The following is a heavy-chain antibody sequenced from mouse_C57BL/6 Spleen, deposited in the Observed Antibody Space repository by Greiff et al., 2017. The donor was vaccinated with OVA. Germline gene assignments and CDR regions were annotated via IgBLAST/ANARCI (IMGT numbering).Heavy chain of an antibody. Sequence: QVQLQQPGAELMKPGASVKLSCKATGYTFTGYWIEWVKQRPGHGLEWIGEILPGSGSTNYNEKFKGKATFTADTSSNTAYMQLSSLTTEDSAIYYCARYRYYGYDGGYAMDYWGQGTSVTVSS. J-gene: IGHJ4*01. CDR1: GYTFTGYW. CDR2: ILPGSGST. D-gene: IGHD2-2*01. V-gene: IGHV1-9*01. CDR3: ARYRYYGYDGGYAMDY.